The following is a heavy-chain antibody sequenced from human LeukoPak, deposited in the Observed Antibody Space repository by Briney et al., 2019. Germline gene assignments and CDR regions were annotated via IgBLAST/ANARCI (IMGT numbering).Heavy chain of an antibody. Sequence: SQTLSLTCAVSGGSISSGGYSWSWIRQPPGKGLEWIGYIYHSGSTYYNPSLKSRVTISVGRSKNQFSLKLSSVTAADTAVFYCARARVLWFGELSAFDYWGQGTLVTVSS. CDR1: GGSISSGGYS. J-gene: IGHJ4*02. CDR3: ARARVLWFGELSAFDY. V-gene: IGHV4-30-2*01. CDR2: IYHSGST. D-gene: IGHD3-10*01.